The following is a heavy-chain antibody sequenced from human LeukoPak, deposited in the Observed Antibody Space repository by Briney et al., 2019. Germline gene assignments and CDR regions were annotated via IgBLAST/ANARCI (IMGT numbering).Heavy chain of an antibody. CDR3: ARDLIATDYYYGMDV. CDR1: GDSISSAGFS. CDR2: IYYSGST. D-gene: IGHD3-22*01. V-gene: IGHV4-61*08. J-gene: IGHJ6*02. Sequence: SETLSLTCVVSGDSISSAGFSWSWIRQPPGKGLEWIGYIYYSGSTNYNPSLKSRVTISVDTSKNQFSLKLSSVTAADTAVYYCARDLIATDYYYGMDVWGQGTTVTVSS.